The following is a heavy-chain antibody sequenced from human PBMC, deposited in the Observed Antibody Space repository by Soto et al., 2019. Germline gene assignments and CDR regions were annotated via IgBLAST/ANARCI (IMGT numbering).Heavy chain of an antibody. Sequence: GGSLRLSCAASGFTFSSYWMSWVRQAPGKGLEWVANIKQDGSEKYYVDSVKGRFTISRDNAKNSLYLQMNSLRAEDTAVYYCARDSAIFGVVAHTYGMDVWGQGTTVTVSS. CDR1: GFTFSSYW. CDR3: ARDSAIFGVVAHTYGMDV. D-gene: IGHD3-3*01. J-gene: IGHJ6*02. CDR2: IKQDGSEK. V-gene: IGHV3-7*03.